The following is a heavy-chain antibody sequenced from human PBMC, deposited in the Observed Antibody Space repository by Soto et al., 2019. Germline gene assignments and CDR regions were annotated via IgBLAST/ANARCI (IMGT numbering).Heavy chain of an antibody. CDR1: GGSISSYY. CDR3: ARRYGGAFDI. V-gene: IGHV4-59*01. Sequence: QVQLQESGPGLVKPSETLSLTCTVSGGSISSYYWSWIRQPPGKGLEWIGYIYYSGSTNYNPSLKSRVTISVATSKNPFSLKLRSVPAADTAVYYCARRYGGAFDIWGPGTMVTVSS. J-gene: IGHJ3*02. CDR2: IYYSGST. D-gene: IGHD3-9*01.